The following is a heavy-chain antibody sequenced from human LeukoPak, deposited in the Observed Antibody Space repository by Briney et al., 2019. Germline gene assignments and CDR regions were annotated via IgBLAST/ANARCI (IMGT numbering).Heavy chain of an antibody. CDR3: ARGEVGAT. CDR1: GFIFSSYW. J-gene: IGHJ4*02. Sequence: GGSLRLSCAASGFIFSSYWMSWVRQAPGKGLEWVANIKQDGSEKYYVDSVKGRFTISRDDAKNSLYLQMNSLRAEDTAVYYCARGEVGATWGQGTLVTVSS. CDR2: IKQDGSEK. V-gene: IGHV3-7*01. D-gene: IGHD1-26*01.